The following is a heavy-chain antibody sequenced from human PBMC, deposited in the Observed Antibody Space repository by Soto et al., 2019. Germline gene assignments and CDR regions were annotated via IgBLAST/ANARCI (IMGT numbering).Heavy chain of an antibody. CDR2: ISGSGGST. V-gene: IGHV3-23*01. CDR3: VKQQMRDIRAFDC. Sequence: EVQLLESGGGLVQPGESLRLSCAVSGFTFSNYAMSWVRQVPGKGLEWVSTISGSGGSTYYADSVKGRFTISRDNSKNTLYLQMNGPRAEDTALYYYVKQQMRDIRAFDCWGQGTLVTVAS. J-gene: IGHJ4*02. D-gene: IGHD6-13*01. CDR1: GFTFSNYA.